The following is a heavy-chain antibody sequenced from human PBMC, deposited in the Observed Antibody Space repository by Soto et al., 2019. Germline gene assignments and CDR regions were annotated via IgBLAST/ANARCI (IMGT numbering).Heavy chain of an antibody. CDR1: GFTLSGYA. Sequence: VQLVESGGGLVQPGGSLRLSCAASGFTLSGYAMNWVRQAPWTGLEWVAFISTSGTTISYADSVMGRFTISKAIAKKSLYLQMNSLRNSDTAVYYCVRDQAIGRIWVDLDFWVEGTLITVSS. D-gene: IGHD2-2*02. J-gene: IGHJ4*02. CDR3: VRDQAIGRIWVDLDF. V-gene: IGHV3-48*02. CDR2: ISTSGTTI.